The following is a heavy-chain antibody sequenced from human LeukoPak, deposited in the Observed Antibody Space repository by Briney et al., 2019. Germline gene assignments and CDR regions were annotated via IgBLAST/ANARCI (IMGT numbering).Heavy chain of an antibody. CDR3: ATGDLNSSGWYLVDY. J-gene: IGHJ4*02. Sequence: ASVKVSCKVSGYTLTELSMHWVRQAPGKGLEWMRGFDPEDGETIYAQKFQGRVTMTEDTSTDTAYMELSSLRSEDTAVYYCATGDLNSSGWYLVDYWGQGTLVTVSS. CDR1: GYTLTELS. D-gene: IGHD6-19*01. V-gene: IGHV1-24*01. CDR2: FDPEDGET.